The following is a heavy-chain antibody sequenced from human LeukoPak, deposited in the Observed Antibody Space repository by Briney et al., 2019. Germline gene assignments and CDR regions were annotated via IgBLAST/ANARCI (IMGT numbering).Heavy chain of an antibody. J-gene: IGHJ5*02. Sequence: KPSETLSLTCTVSGGSISSSSYYWGWIRQPPGKGLEWIGSIYYSGSTYYNPSLKSRVTISVDTSKNQFSLKLSSVTAADTAVYYRARHWTNNWFDPWGQGTLVTVSS. D-gene: IGHD3/OR15-3a*01. V-gene: IGHV4-39*01. CDR1: GGSISSSSYY. CDR3: ARHWTNNWFDP. CDR2: IYYSGST.